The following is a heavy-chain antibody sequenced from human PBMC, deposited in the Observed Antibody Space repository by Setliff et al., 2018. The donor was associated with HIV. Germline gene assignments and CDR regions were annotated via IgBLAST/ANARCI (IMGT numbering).Heavy chain of an antibody. CDR2: ITGGGTVR. D-gene: IGHD3-22*01. CDR1: GFTFSSYS. J-gene: IGHJ6*03. Sequence: GGSLRLSCAASGFTFSSYSMNWVRQAPGKGLEWVAYITGGGTVRHYADSVKGRFTISRDNAKNSLYLQMSNLRVEDTAVYFCARDGDYYGDYYYYMDVWGKGTPVTVSS. CDR3: ARDGDYYGDYYYYMDV. V-gene: IGHV3-48*04.